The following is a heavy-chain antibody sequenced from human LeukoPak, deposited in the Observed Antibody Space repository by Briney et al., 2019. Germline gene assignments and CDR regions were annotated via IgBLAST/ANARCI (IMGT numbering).Heavy chain of an antibody. CDR3: AKEPPGYGSTCSYY. CDR1: GFTFSSYA. Sequence: GGSLRLSCAASGFTFSSYAMIWVRQAPGKGLEWVSSISGSGGNTYYADSVKGRFAISRDNSKSTLYVQMNSLRAEDTAVYYCAKEPPGYGSTCSYYWGGETLLAVAS. J-gene: IGHJ4*02. CDR2: ISGSGGNT. D-gene: IGHD6-13*01. V-gene: IGHV3-23*01.